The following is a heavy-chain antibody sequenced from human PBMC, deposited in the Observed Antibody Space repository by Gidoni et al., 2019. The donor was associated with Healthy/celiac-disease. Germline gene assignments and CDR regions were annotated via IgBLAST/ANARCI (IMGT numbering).Heavy chain of an antibody. CDR1: GGSISSSSYY. V-gene: IGHV4-39*07. CDR3: ARDPPVFLEWLRIMAGEFDY. D-gene: IGHD3-3*01. CDR2: IYYSGST. Sequence: QLQLQESGPGLVKPSETLSLTCTVSGGSISSSSYYWGWIRQPPGKGLEWIGSIYYSGSTYYNPSLKSRVTISVDTSKNQFSLKLSSVTAADTAVYYCARDPPVFLEWLRIMAGEFDYWGQGTLVTVSS. J-gene: IGHJ4*02.